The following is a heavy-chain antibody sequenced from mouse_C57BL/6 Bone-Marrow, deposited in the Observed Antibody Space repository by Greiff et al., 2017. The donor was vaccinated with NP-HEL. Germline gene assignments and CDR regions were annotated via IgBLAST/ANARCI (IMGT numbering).Heavy chain of an antibody. J-gene: IGHJ1*03. CDR3: ARWEGLRRYYGV. Sequence: QVQLQQPGAELVKPGASVKLSCKASGYTFTSYWMHWVKQRPGQGLEWIGMIHPNSGSTNYNEKFKSKATLTVDKSSSTAYMQLSSLTSEDSAVYYSARWEGLRRYYGVWGTGTTVTVSS. CDR2: IHPNSGST. CDR1: GYTFTSYW. D-gene: IGHD2-4*01. V-gene: IGHV1-64*01.